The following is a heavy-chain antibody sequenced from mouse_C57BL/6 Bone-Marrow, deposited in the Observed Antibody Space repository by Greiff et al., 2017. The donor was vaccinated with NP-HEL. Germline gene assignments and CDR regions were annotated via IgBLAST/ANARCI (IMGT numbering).Heavy chain of an antibody. D-gene: IGHD2-2*01. Sequence: EVQGVESGGDLVKPGGSLKLSCAASGFTFSSYGMSWVRQTPDKRLEWVATISSGGSYTYYPDSVKGRFTISRDNAKNTLYLQMSSLKSEDTAMYYCARPIYYGYPYWGQGTLVTVSA. V-gene: IGHV5-6*01. CDR2: ISSGGSYT. CDR1: GFTFSSYG. CDR3: ARPIYYGYPY. J-gene: IGHJ3*01.